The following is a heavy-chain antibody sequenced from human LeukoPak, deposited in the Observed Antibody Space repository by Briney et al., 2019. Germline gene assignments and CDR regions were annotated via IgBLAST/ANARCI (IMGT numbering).Heavy chain of an antibody. V-gene: IGHV3-53*01. D-gene: IGHD6-19*01. CDR3: ARPHSSAYYTGWAY. CDR2: IYSGGST. J-gene: IGHJ4*02. Sequence: GGSLRLSCAASGFTVSSNYMGWVRQAPGKGLEWVSVIYSGGSTYYADSVKGRFTISRDNSKNTLYLQMNSLRAEDTAVYYCARPHSSAYYTGWAYWGQGTLVTVSS. CDR1: GFTVSSNY.